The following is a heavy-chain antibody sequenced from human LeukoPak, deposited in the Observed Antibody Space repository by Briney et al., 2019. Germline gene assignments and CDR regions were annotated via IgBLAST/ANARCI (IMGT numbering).Heavy chain of an antibody. Sequence: GGSLRLSCTASGFTFGDYAMSWFRQAPGKGLEWVGFIRSKAYGGTTEYAASVKGRFTISRDDSKSIAYLQMNSLKTEVTAVYYCTRDGVAFYYGMDVWGQGTTVTVSS. V-gene: IGHV3-49*03. J-gene: IGHJ6*02. CDR2: IRSKAYGGTT. D-gene: IGHD3-3*01. CDR1: GFTFGDYA. CDR3: TRDGVAFYYGMDV.